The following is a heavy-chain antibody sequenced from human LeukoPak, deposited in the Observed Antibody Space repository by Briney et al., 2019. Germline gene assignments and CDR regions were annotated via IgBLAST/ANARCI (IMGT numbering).Heavy chain of an antibody. D-gene: IGHD2-2*01. CDR2: ISAYNGNT. Sequence: ASVKVSCKASGGTFSSYAISWVRQAPGQGLEWMGWISAYNGNTNYAQKLQGRVTMTTDTSTSIAYMELRSLRSDDTAVYYCARGSSGWVVPAAMVAFDIWGQGTMVTVSS. CDR3: ARGSSGWVVPAAMVAFDI. J-gene: IGHJ3*02. CDR1: GGTFSSYA. V-gene: IGHV1-18*01.